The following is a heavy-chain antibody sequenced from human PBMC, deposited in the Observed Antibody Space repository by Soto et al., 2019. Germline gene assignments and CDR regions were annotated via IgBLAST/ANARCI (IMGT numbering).Heavy chain of an antibody. CDR1: GDSITYYY. J-gene: IGHJ6*02. D-gene: IGHD2-2*01. CDR2: MYYSGNT. V-gene: IGHV4-59*01. Sequence: QVQLQESGPGLVKPSETLSLTCTVSGDSITYYYWSWIRQSPGKGLEWIGNMYYSGNTDYNPSLKSRVTMSVDTSKNQFSLNLRSVTAADTAVYYCARDPGCMSMRCYGLRLWGMDVWGQGTTVTVSS. CDR3: ARDPGCMSMRCYGLRLWGMDV.